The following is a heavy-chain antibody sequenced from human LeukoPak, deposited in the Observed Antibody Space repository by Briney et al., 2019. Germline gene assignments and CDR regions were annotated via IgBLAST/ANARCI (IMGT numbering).Heavy chain of an antibody. CDR1: GFTVSSNY. D-gene: IGHD5-18*01. CDR2: IYSSGST. CDR3: ARDQAAMVSDAFDI. Sequence: PGGSLRLSCAASGFTVSSNYMNWVRQAPGKGLEWVSVIYSSGSTYYADSVKGRFSISRDNSKNTLYLQMNSLRAKDTAVYYCARDQAAMVSDAFDIWGQGTMVTVSS. J-gene: IGHJ3*02. V-gene: IGHV3-66*01.